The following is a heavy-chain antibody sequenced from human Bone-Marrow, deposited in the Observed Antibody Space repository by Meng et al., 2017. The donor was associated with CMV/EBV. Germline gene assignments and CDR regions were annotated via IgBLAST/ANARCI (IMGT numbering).Heavy chain of an antibody. D-gene: IGHD6-19*01. CDR1: GFTFSSYS. J-gene: IGHJ6*02. CDR3: ARALDSSGWSYYYYYGMDV. V-gene: IGHV3-48*04. Sequence: SCAASGFTFSSYSMNWVRQAPGKGLEWVSYISSSSSTIYYADSVKGRFTISRDNAKNSLYLQMNSLRAEDTAVYYCARALDSSGWSYYYYYGMDVWGQGTTVTVSS. CDR2: ISSSSSTI.